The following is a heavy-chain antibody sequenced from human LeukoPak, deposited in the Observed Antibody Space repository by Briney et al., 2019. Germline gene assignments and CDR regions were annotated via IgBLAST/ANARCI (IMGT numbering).Heavy chain of an antibody. Sequence: SETLSLTCAVYGGSSSGYYWSWIRQPPGKGLEWIGEINHSGSTNYNPSLKSRVSISVDTSKNQFSLKLSSVTAADTAVYYCARLVGATSGNYFDYWGQGTLVTVSS. CDR1: GGSSSGYY. J-gene: IGHJ4*02. D-gene: IGHD1-26*01. CDR3: ARLVGATSGNYFDY. V-gene: IGHV4-34*01. CDR2: INHSGST.